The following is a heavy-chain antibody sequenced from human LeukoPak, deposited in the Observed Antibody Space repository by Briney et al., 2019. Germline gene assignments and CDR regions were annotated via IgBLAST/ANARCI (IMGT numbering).Heavy chain of an antibody. CDR3: AREHYDYVWGSYRQLGNDC. Sequence: PGVPLTLSCTASGFTFSSYWMIWLRQAPGKGLEWAANIRQDGREKYYLDSVKCRLTISRDNANSSLDLQMNSLRADDTGVYYCAREHYDYVWGSYRQLGNDCWGQGTLVTVSS. V-gene: IGHV3-7*01. J-gene: IGHJ4*02. D-gene: IGHD3-16*02. CDR1: GFTFSSYW. CDR2: IRQDGREK.